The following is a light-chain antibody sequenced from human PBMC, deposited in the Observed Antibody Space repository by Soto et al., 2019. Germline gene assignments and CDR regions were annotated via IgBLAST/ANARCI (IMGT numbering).Light chain of an antibody. CDR2: DAS. CDR3: QQYNNLPWT. J-gene: IGKJ1*01. CDR1: QDISNH. V-gene: IGKV1-33*01. Sequence: DIQMTQSPSSLSESVGDRVTITCQASQDISNHLNWYHQKPGKAPKLLIYDASNLETGVPSRCSGSGSGTYFIFIISSLQPEDIATYYCQQYNNLPWTFGQGTKVEIK.